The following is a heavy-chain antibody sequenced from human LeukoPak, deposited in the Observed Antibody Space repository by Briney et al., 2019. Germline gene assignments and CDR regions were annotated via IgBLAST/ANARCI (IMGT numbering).Heavy chain of an antibody. CDR2: ISPTGSTT. Sequence: GGSLRLSCTASGFSFSGHRMHWGRPLPGKGVVWGSRISPTGSTTSYADSVKGRFTVSRDNAKNTLYLQVNNLRAEDTAVYYCARGPNSNWSGLDFWGQGTLLTVSS. D-gene: IGHD6-6*01. J-gene: IGHJ4*02. CDR3: ARGPNSNWSGLDF. V-gene: IGHV3-74*01. CDR1: GFSFSGHR.